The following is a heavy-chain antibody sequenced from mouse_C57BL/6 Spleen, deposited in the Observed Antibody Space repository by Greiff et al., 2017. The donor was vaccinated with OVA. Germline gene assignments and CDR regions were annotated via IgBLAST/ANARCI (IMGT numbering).Heavy chain of an antibody. CDR3: ARGLWGNYGFAY. V-gene: IGHV1-18*01. Sequence: EVQVVESGPELVKPGASVKIPCKASGYTFTDYNMDWVKQSHGKSLEWIGDINPNNGGTIYNQKFKGKATLTVDKSSSTAYMELRSLTSEDTAVYYCARGLWGNYGFAYWGQGTLVTVSA. CDR2: INPNNGGT. CDR1: GYTFTDYN. J-gene: IGHJ3*01. D-gene: IGHD2-1*01.